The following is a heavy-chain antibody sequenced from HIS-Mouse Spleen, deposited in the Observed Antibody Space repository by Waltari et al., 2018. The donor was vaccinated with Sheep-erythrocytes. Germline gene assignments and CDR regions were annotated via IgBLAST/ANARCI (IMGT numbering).Heavy chain of an antibody. V-gene: IGHV3-30*18. CDR3: AKDRRGVWDY. CDR2: ISYDGSNK. D-gene: IGHD3-10*01. J-gene: IGHJ4*02. Sequence: QVQLVESGGGVVQPGRSLRLSCAASGFTFSSYGMHWVRQAPGKGVEWVAVISYDGSNKYYADSVKGRFTISRDNSKNTLYLQMNSLRAEDTAVYYCAKDRRGVWDYWGQGTLVTVSS. CDR1: GFTFSSYG.